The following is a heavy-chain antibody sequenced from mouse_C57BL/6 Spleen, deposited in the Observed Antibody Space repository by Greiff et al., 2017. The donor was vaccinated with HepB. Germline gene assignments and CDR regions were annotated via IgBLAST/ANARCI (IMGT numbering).Heavy chain of an antibody. J-gene: IGHJ3*01. Sequence: VQLQQSGPELVKPGASVKLSCKASGNTFTRYDINWVKQRPGQGLEWIGWIYPRDGSTKYNEKFKGKATLTVDTSSRTAYMELHSLTSEDSAVYFCASAYSKAWFAYWGQGTLVTVSA. V-gene: IGHV1-85*01. D-gene: IGHD2-5*01. CDR2: IYPRDGST. CDR1: GNTFTRYD. CDR3: ASAYSKAWFAY.